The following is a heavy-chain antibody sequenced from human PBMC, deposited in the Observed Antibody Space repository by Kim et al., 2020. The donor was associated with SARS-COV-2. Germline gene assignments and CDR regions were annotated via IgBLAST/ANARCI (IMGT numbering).Heavy chain of an antibody. Sequence: VTGRFTSSRDKSKNTLYLQINSLRAEDTAVYYCARDAPLRFGELTSGMDVWGQGTTVTVSS. CDR3: ARDAPLRFGELTSGMDV. J-gene: IGHJ6*02. D-gene: IGHD3-10*01. V-gene: IGHV3-30*07.